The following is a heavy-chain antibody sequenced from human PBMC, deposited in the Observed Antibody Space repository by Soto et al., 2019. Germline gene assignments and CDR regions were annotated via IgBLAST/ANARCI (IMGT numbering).Heavy chain of an antibody. CDR2: ISNDGSNK. V-gene: IGHV3-30*18. D-gene: IGHD3-22*01. Sequence: QVQLVESGGGVVQPERSLRLSCAASGFTFRSYGMHWVRQAPGKGLEWVAVISNDGSNKYYADSVKGRFTISRDNSKNTLYLQMNSLRAEDTAVYYCAKEWVYDSSGWSFDYWGQGTLVTVSS. CDR1: GFTFRSYG. CDR3: AKEWVYDSSGWSFDY. J-gene: IGHJ4*02.